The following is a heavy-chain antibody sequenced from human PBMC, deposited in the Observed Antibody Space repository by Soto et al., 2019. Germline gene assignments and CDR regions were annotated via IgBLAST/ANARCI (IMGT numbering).Heavy chain of an antibody. J-gene: IGHJ4*02. Sequence: QVQLVQSGAEVKKPGSSVKVSCKASGGTFSSNAISWVRQAPGQGLEWMGGIIPIYASPNYAQNFQGRVTVTADKATSTAYLELSRLKFADSAIYYCAVTLTGSRSPLAHWGRGTLVIVSS. CDR1: GGTFSSNA. V-gene: IGHV1-69*06. CDR3: AVTLTGSRSPLAH. D-gene: IGHD3-9*01. CDR2: IIPIYASP.